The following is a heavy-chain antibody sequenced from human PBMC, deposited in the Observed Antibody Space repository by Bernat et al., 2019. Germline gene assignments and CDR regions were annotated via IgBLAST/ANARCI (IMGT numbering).Heavy chain of an antibody. CDR2: ISGSGGST. Sequence: EVQLLESGGGLVQPGGSLRLSCAASVFTFSSYAMSWVRQAPGKGLEWVSAISGSGGSTYYADSVKGRFTISRDNSKNTLYLQMSSLRAEDTAVYYCAKDSGYSSGYSTELDYGGQGTLVTVSS. CDR3: AKDSGYSSGYSTELDY. J-gene: IGHJ4*02. D-gene: IGHD6-19*01. CDR1: VFTFSSYA. V-gene: IGHV3-23*01.